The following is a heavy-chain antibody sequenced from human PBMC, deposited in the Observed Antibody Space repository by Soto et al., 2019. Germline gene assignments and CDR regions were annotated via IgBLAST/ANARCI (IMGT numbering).Heavy chain of an antibody. Sequence: QVQLQQWGAGLLKPSETLSLICAVYGGAFSGYYWSWIRQPTGKGLEWIGEINHSGSTNYNPSLKRRVSISVDTSMNQFSLKLSSVTAAATAVYYCARGTYDYGDYVADYWGQGTLVIVSS. V-gene: IGHV4-34*01. CDR1: GGAFSGYY. CDR2: INHSGST. D-gene: IGHD4-17*01. CDR3: ARGTYDYGDYVADY. J-gene: IGHJ4*02.